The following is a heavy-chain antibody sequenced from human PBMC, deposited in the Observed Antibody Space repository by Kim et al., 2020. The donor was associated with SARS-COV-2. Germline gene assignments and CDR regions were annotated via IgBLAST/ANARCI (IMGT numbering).Heavy chain of an antibody. CDR1: GYTFTAYA. J-gene: IGHJ3*02. V-gene: IGHV1-3*01. CDR2: IIAGNGDA. CDR3: ARDKNNHDDGLDI. Sequence: ASVKVSYKASGYTFTAYAIHWVRQAPGQRLEWMGWIIAGNGDAKFSQYFQDRLTFTRDTFATTVFMELSGLRPEDTAVYYCARDKNNHDDGLDIWGQGTMVTVSS.